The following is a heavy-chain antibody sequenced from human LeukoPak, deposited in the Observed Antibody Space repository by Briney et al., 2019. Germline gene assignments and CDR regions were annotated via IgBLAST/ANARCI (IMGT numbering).Heavy chain of an antibody. CDR2: IYYSGST. V-gene: IGHV4-39*01. CDR1: GGSISSSSYY. Sequence: SETLSLTCTVSGGSISSSSYYWGWIRQPPGKGLEWIGSIYYSGSTYYNPSLKSRVTISVDTFKNQFSLKLSSVTAADTAVYYCARSLSGPVIANWFDPWGQGTLVTVSS. D-gene: IGHD4-11*01. CDR3: ARSLSGPVIANWFDP. J-gene: IGHJ5*02.